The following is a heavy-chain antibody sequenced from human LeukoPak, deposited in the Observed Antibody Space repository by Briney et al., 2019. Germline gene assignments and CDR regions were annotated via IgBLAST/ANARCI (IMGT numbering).Heavy chain of an antibody. V-gene: IGHV4-4*09. CDR3: GGRGF. D-gene: IGHD3-10*01. J-gene: IGHJ4*02. CDR1: GGSNSSNC. CDR2: IYASGTT. Sequence: SETLSLTCTVSGGSNSSNCWSWIRQPPGKGLEWIGCIYASGTTNYNPSLKGRLTISVDTSNSQFSLTVRSVTAADTAVYYCGGRGFWGQGTLVTVSS.